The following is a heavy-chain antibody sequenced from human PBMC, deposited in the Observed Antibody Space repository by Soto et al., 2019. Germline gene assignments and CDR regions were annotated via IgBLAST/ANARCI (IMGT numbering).Heavy chain of an antibody. D-gene: IGHD2-21*01. V-gene: IGHV4-34*01. CDR1: GGSFRGFY. Sequence: QVQLQQCGAGLLKPSETLSLTCAVSGGSFRGFYWTWIRQSPGKGLEWLGDINHVGITNYNPSLKSRVIITVDSSKSQFYLMLSCVTAPDTAVYDGARAHDCLGSRQQPIDSWCQGPLVSVS. CDR2: INHVGIT. J-gene: IGHJ4*02. CDR3: ARAHDCLGSRQQPIDS.